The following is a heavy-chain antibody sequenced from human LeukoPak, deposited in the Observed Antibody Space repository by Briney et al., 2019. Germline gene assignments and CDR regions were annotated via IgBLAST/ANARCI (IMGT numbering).Heavy chain of an antibody. D-gene: IGHD4-11*01. V-gene: IGHV4-61*02. CDR3: ARVGRLHRYNYYYYMDV. Sequence: SXTLSLTCTVSGGSISSGSYYWSWIRQPAGKGLEWIGRIYTSGSTNYNPSLKSRVTISVNRAKNQFSLKLSSVTAADTAVYYCARVGRLHRYNYYYYMDVWGKGTTVTVSS. CDR2: IYTSGST. CDR1: GGSISSGSYY. J-gene: IGHJ6*03.